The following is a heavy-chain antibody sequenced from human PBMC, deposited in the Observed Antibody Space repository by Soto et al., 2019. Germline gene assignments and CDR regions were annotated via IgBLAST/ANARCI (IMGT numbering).Heavy chain of an antibody. CDR2: IYFSGST. V-gene: IGHV4-31*03. CDR1: GGSISSGGYY. D-gene: IGHD3-22*01. CDR3: ASPPSHYASSPWPFGI. Sequence: TLSLTCTVSGGSISSGGYYWSWIRQHPGKGLEWIGYIYFSGSTYYNPSLKSRVTISVDTSKNQFSLKLSSVTAADTAVYYCASPPSHYASSPWPFGIWGLGTMVTVSS. J-gene: IGHJ3*02.